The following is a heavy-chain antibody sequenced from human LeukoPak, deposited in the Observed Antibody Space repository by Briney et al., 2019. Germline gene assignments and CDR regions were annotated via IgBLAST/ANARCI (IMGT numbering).Heavy chain of an antibody. V-gene: IGHV4-30-4*01. J-gene: IGHJ4*02. D-gene: IGHD3-10*01. CDR3: ARVWDGSGSYYFNY. CDR2: IYYSGST. Sequence: PSETLSLTCTVSGGSISSGDYYWSWIRQPPGKGLEWIGYIYYSGSTYYNPSLKSRVTISVDTSKNQFSLKLSSVTAADTAVYYCARVWDGSGSYYFNYWGQGTLVTVPS. CDR1: GGSISSGDYY.